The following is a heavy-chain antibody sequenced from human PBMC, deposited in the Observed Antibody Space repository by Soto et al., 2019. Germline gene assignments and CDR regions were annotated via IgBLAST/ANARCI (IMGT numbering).Heavy chain of an antibody. V-gene: IGHV3-23*01. D-gene: IGHD3-10*01. CDR1: GFTFSSYA. J-gene: IGHJ6*02. Sequence: EVQLLESGGGLVQPGGSLRLSCAASGFTFSSYAMSWVRQAPGKGLEWVSAISGSGGSTYYADSVKGRFTISRDNSKNTLYLQMNSLRAEDTAVYYCAKGPITMVRGAYYGVDVWGQGTTVTVSS. CDR2: ISGSGGST. CDR3: AKGPITMVRGAYYGVDV.